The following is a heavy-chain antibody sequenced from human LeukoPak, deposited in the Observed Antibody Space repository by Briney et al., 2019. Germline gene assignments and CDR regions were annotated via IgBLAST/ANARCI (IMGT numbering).Heavy chain of an antibody. J-gene: IGHJ3*02. V-gene: IGHV1-69*13. CDR2: IIPIFGTA. D-gene: IGHD3-10*01. CDR1: GGTFSSYA. CDR3: AAMVRGHSDAFDI. Sequence: SVKVSCKASGGTFSSYAISWVRQAPGQGLEWMGGIIPIFGTANYAQKFQDRVTITADEPTSTAYMELSSLRSEDTAVYYCAAMVRGHSDAFDIWGQGTMVTVSS.